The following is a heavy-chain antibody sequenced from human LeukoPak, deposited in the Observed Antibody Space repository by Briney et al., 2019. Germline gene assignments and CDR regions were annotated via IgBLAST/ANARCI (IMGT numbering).Heavy chain of an antibody. J-gene: IGHJ5*02. V-gene: IGHV3-74*01. CDR1: GFTFSNYW. CDR3: ARASGIATGWFDP. CDR2: INSDGSST. D-gene: IGHD1-1*01. Sequence: GGSLRLSCAASGFTFSNYWTHWVRQVPGKGLVWVSRINSDGSSTSYADSVKGRFTISRDNAKNTLYLQMNSLRAEDTAVYYCARASGIATGWFDPWGQGTLVTVSS.